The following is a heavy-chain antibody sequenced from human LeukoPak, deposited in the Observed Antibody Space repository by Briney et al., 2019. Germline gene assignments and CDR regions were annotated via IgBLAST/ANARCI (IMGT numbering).Heavy chain of an antibody. V-gene: IGHV4-30-4*01. CDR1: GGSISSGDYY. CDR2: IYYSGST. J-gene: IGHJ5*02. D-gene: IGHD5-12*01. Sequence: PSETLSLTCTVSGGSISSGDYYWSWIRQPPGKGLEWIGYIYYSGSTYYNPSLKSRVTISVDTSKNQFSLKLSSVTAADTAVYYCAVCRDGYNLAFDPWGQGTLVTVSS. CDR3: AVCRDGYNLAFDP.